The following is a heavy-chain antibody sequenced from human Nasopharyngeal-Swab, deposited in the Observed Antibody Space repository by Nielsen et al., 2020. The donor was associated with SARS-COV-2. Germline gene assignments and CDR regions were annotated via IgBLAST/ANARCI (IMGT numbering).Heavy chain of an antibody. D-gene: IGHD4-23*01. Sequence: VRQAPGKGLEWVSYISSSSNYIYYADSVKGRFSISRDNAKNPLYLQMNSLRAEDTAVYYCARDSDYGGNELTNWGQGTLVTVSS. CDR3: ARDSDYGGNELTN. CDR2: ISSSSNYI. J-gene: IGHJ4*02. V-gene: IGHV3-21*01.